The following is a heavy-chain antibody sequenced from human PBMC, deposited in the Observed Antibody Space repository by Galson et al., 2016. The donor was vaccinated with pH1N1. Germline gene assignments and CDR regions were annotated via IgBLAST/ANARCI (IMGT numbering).Heavy chain of an antibody. CDR2: IYYSGST. CDR1: GGSISSSSYY. J-gene: IGHJ2*01. Sequence: ETLSLTCTVSGGSISSSSYYWGWIRQPPGKGLEWIGSIYYSGSTYYNPSLKSRVTISVDTSQNQFSLKLSSVTAADTAVYYCARPWFAELWDWYFDLWGRGTLVTVSS. CDR3: ARPWFAELWDWYFDL. V-gene: IGHV4-39*01. D-gene: IGHD3-10*01.